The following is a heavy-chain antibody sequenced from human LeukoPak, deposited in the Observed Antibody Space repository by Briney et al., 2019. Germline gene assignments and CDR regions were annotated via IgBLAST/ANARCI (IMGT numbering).Heavy chain of an antibody. J-gene: IGHJ4*02. D-gene: IGHD6-13*01. CDR2: IWYDGSSK. V-gene: IGHV3-33*08. Sequence: GGSLRLSCAASGFTFSSYSMTWVRQAPGKGLEWVAVIWYDGSSKDYADSVKGRFTLSRDNSKNTLYLQMNSLTVEDTAVYYCARSQSSSLIDYWGQGTLVTVSS. CDR3: ARSQSSSLIDY. CDR1: GFTFSSYS.